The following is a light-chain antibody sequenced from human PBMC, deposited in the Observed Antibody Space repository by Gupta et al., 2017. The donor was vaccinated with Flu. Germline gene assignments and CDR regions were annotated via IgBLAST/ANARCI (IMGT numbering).Light chain of an antibody. CDR3: QREGSSPLT. J-gene: IGKJ1*01. Sequence: EIVLTQSPGTLSLSPGERATLSCRASQSFSSGFLAWYQQKSGQAPRLLIYGASNRATGIPDRFSGSEPGTDFSLTISSLEPEDFAVYYCQREGSSPLTFGQGTKVEIK. CDR1: QSFSSGF. V-gene: IGKV3-20*01. CDR2: GAS.